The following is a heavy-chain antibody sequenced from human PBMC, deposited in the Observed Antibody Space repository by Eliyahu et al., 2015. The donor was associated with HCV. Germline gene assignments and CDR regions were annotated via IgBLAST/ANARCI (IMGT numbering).Heavy chain of an antibody. V-gene: IGHV3-23*01. Sequence: EVQLLESGGGLVQPGGSLRLSCAASGFTFSSYAMSWVRQAPGKGLEWVSAISGSGVGTYYADSVKGRFTISRDNSKNTLYLQMNSLRAEDTAVYYCAGSGYYLNWFDPWGQGTLVTVSS. J-gene: IGHJ5*02. D-gene: IGHD3-22*01. CDR3: AGSGYYLNWFDP. CDR1: GFTFSSYA. CDR2: ISGSGVGT.